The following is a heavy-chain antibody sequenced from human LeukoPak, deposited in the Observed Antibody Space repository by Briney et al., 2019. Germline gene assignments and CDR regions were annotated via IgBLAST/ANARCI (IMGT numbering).Heavy chain of an antibody. J-gene: IGHJ4*02. D-gene: IGHD5-18*01. CDR2: IYPNSGGT. Sequence: ASVKVSCRASGYTFTGYYMHWVRQAPGQGLEWMGWIYPNSGGTNYAQKFQGRDTVTRDTSISTAYMQLSRLRSDDTAVYYCATGRGYSYGFDYWGQGTLVTVSS. CDR3: ATGRGYSYGFDY. V-gene: IGHV1-2*02. CDR1: GYTFTGYY.